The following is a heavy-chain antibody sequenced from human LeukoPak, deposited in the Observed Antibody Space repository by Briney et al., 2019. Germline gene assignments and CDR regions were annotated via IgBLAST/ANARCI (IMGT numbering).Heavy chain of an antibody. J-gene: IGHJ6*04. CDR3: ARDPGYESWSPFWGGMDV. CDR1: GFTFSSSW. Sequence: GGSLRLSCAASGFTFSSSWMHWVRQAPGRGLVWVSRITRDGSSTTYADSVKGRFTTSRDNAKNTLYPQMDSLRGDDTAAYYCARDPGYESWSPFWGGMDVWGNGTTVIVSS. CDR2: ITRDGSST. D-gene: IGHD3-16*01. V-gene: IGHV3-74*01.